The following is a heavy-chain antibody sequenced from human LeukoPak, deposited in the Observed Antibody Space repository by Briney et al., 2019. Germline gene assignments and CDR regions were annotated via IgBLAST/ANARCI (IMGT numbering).Heavy chain of an antibody. CDR2: INPNSGGT. CDR1: GYTFTGYY. D-gene: IGHD3-22*01. Sequence: ASVKVSCKASGYTFTGYYMHWVRQAPGQGLEWMGWINPNSGGTNYAQKFQGRVTMTRDTSISTAYMELSRLRSDDTAVYYCARVTYLKSSGYYYLGDYYYYYMDVWGKGTTVTVSS. V-gene: IGHV1-2*02. CDR3: ARVTYLKSSGYYYLGDYYYYYMDV. J-gene: IGHJ6*03.